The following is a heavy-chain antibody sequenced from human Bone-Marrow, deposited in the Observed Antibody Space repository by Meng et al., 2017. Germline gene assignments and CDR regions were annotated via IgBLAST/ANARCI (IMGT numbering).Heavy chain of an antibody. CDR1: GYSISSGYY. CDR2: IYHSGST. D-gene: IGHD2-15*01. J-gene: IGHJ3*02. CDR3: ARDIVVVVAATGDAFDI. Sequence: GSLRLSCAVSGYSISSGYYWGWIRQPPGKGLEWIGSIYHSGSTYYNPSLKSRVTISVDTSKNQFSLKLSSVTAADTAVYYCARDIVVVVAATGDAFDIWGQGTMVTVSS. V-gene: IGHV4-38-2*02.